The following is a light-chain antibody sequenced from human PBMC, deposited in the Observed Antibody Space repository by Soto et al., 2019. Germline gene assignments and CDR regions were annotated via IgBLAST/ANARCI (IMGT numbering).Light chain of an antibody. Sequence: IVLTQSPDTLSLSPGETATLSCRASQSISDYLAWYQQKPGQAPRLLIYDASNRATGIPGRFSGSGSGTDFSITISSLEAEDFAIYYCQQRSDWPSAFGGGTRVEIK. J-gene: IGKJ4*01. CDR2: DAS. CDR1: QSISDY. CDR3: QQRSDWPSA. V-gene: IGKV3-11*01.